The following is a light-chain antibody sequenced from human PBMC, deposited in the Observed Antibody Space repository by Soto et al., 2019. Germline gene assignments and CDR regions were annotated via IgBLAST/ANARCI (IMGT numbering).Light chain of an antibody. J-gene: IGLJ1*01. V-gene: IGLV3-21*02. CDR1: NIGSQS. Sequence: SYELAQPPSVSVAPGQTARITRGVNNIGSQSVHWYQQKPGQGPVLFVYDDADRPSEGPERFSGSKSGNMATLTISRVEAGDEADYYCQVCESNSVFVFGNGTKVTVL. CDR3: QVCESNSVFV. CDR2: DDA.